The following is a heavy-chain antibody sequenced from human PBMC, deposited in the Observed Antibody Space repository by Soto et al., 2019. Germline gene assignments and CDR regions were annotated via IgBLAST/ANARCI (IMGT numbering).Heavy chain of an antibody. CDR2: ISSSSSYT. CDR3: ARDLKSSSWQKDYYYYGMDV. V-gene: IGHV3-11*05. J-gene: IGHJ6*02. D-gene: IGHD6-13*01. CDR1: GFTFSDYY. Sequence: GGSLRLSCAASGFTFSDYYMSWIRQAPGKGLEWFSYISSSSSYTNYADSVKGRFTISRDNAKNSLYLQMNSLRAEDTAVYYCARDLKSSSWQKDYYYYGMDVWGQGTTVTVSS.